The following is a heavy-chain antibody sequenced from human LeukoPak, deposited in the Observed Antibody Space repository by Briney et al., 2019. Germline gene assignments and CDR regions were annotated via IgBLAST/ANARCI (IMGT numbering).Heavy chain of an antibody. CDR1: GFTFDDYA. V-gene: IGHV3-9*03. J-gene: IGHJ1*01. D-gene: IGHD6-13*01. CDR2: ISWNSGSI. CDR3: AKDGKAAAGTGYFQH. Sequence: GGSLRLSCAASGFTFDDYAVHWVRQAPGKGLEWVSGISWNSGSIGYADSVKGRFTISRDNAKNPLYLQMNSLRAEDMALYYCAKDGKAAAGTGYFQHWGQGTLVTVSS.